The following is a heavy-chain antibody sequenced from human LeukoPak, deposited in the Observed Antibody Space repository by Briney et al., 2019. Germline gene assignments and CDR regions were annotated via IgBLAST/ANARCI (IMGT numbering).Heavy chain of an antibody. J-gene: IGHJ4*02. V-gene: IGHV3-21*01. CDR3: ASGGGGSYPDY. CDR1: GFTFSSYS. CDR2: ISSSSSYI. D-gene: IGHD1-26*01. Sequence: GGSLRLSCAASGFTFSSYSMNWVRQAPGKGLEWISSISSSSSYIYYADSVKGRFTISRDNAKNSLYLQMDSLRAEDTAVYYCASGGGGSYPDYWGQGTLVTVSS.